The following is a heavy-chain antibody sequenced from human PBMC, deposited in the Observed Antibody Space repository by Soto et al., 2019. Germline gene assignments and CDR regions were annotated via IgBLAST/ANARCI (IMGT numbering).Heavy chain of an antibody. V-gene: IGHV1-18*01. CDR3: ARDPQYSSSPQGFEY. D-gene: IGHD6-6*01. J-gene: IGHJ4*02. CDR1: GYSFTRFG. Sequence: QVPLLPSGAEVKKPGASVRVSCKASGYSFTRFGISWVRQAPGQGLEWVGRISTYNGNTKYAQKLEGRVTVSTDTSTSTVYMELRSLRSYGTAVYFCARDPQYSSSPQGFEYWGQGTLLTVSS. CDR2: ISTYNGNT.